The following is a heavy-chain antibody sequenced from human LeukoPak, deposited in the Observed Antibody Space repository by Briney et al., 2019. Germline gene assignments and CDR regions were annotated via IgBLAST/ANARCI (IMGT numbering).Heavy chain of an antibody. CDR2: ISCYNGDT. CDR1: GYTFNKYG. D-gene: IGHD6-19*01. V-gene: IGHV1-18*01. CDR3: ARDPSNTSGYYVYHDY. Sequence: SSVKVSCKASGYTFNKYGISWVRQAAGQGLEWMGWISCYNGDTRYAQKFQGRVTMTKDTSTSTVHMELRSLRSDDTAVYYCARDPSNTSGYYVYHDYWGQGALVTVSS. J-gene: IGHJ4*02.